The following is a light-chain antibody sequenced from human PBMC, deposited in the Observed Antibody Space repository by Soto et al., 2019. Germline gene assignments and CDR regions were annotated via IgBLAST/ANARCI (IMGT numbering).Light chain of an antibody. J-gene: IGKJ3*01. CDR3: QQLNSYPRT. CDR2: AAS. CDR1: QGISSY. Sequence: IQLTQSPSFLSASVGYRFTITCRASQGISSYLAWYQQKPGKAPNLLIYAASTLQSGVPSRLSGSGSGTEFTLTVSSLQPEDFATYYCQQLNSYPRTFGPGTKVDI. V-gene: IGKV1-9*01.